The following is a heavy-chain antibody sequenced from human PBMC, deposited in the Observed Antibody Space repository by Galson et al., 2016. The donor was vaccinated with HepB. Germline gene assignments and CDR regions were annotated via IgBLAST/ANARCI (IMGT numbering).Heavy chain of an antibody. V-gene: IGHV4-4*02. CDR2: IYHTGSV. J-gene: IGHJ4*02. Sequence: ETLSLTCAVSGGSISNNNWWSWVRQAPGTGLEWIGDIYHTGSVNCNPSLKSRVIISLDKSKNQFALQLSSVTAADTAVYYCARWSCSGGTCYTSDYWGQGTLVTVSS. CDR3: ARWSCSGGTCYTSDY. CDR1: GGSISNNNW. D-gene: IGHD2-15*01.